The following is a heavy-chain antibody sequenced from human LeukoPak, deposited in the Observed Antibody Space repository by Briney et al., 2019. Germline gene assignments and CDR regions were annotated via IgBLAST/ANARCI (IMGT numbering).Heavy chain of an antibody. CDR3: ASRRRGTAAARGGYFDY. D-gene: IGHD6-13*01. J-gene: IGHJ4*02. V-gene: IGHV1-69*05. Sequence: ASVKVSCKASGGTFSSYAISWVRQAPGQGLEWMGGIIPIFGTANYAQKFQGRVTITTDESTSTAYMELSSLRSEDTAVYYCASRRRGTAAARGGYFDYWGQGTLVTVSS. CDR2: IIPIFGTA. CDR1: GGTFSSYA.